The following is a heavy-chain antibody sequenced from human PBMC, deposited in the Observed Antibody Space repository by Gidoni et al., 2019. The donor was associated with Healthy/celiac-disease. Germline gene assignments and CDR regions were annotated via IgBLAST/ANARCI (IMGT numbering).Heavy chain of an antibody. CDR2: INHSGST. CDR3: ARGVGRWLQFRAFDI. V-gene: IGHV4-34*01. D-gene: IGHD5-12*01. J-gene: IGHJ3*02. Sequence: QVQLQQWGAGLLKPSETLSLTSAVYGGSFSGYYWSWIRQPPGKGLEWIGEINHSGSTNYNPSLKSRVTISVDTSKNQFSLKLSSVTAADTAVYYCARGVGRWLQFRAFDIWGQGTMVTVSS. CDR1: GGSFSGYY.